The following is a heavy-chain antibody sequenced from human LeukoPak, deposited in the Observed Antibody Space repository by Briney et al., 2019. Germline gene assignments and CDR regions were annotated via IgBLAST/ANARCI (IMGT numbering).Heavy chain of an antibody. Sequence: GGSLRLSCAASGFTFSTYAMTWVRQAPGKGLEWVSGISGTGVTTYYADSVKGRFTISRDNSKNTLYLQMNTLRVEDAAVYYCAKGHTDSGTGFDCWGQGTLVTVSS. CDR1: GFTFSTYA. D-gene: IGHD4-17*01. CDR2: ISGTGVTT. J-gene: IGHJ4*02. CDR3: AKGHTDSGTGFDC. V-gene: IGHV3-23*01.